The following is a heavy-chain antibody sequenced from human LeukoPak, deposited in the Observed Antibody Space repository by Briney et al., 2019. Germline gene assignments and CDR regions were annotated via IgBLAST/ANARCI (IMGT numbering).Heavy chain of an antibody. Sequence: GGSLRLSCAASGFSFSSYAMSWVRQAPGKGLEWLSAISGGGDSTWYADSVKGRFTISKDNSKNTLSLQMNSLRAEDTTVYYCAKGSSAVRPYFFDYWVQGILVTVSS. CDR2: ISGGGDST. D-gene: IGHD6-6*01. CDR1: GFSFSSYA. V-gene: IGHV3-23*01. J-gene: IGHJ4*02. CDR3: AKGSSAVRPYFFDY.